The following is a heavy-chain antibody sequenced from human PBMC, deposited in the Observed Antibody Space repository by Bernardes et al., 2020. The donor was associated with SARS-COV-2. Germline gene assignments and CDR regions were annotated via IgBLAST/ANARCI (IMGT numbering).Heavy chain of an antibody. CDR1: GGSISSSSYY. D-gene: IGHD5-12*01. CDR3: ARNGDIPWFDT. J-gene: IGHJ5*02. CDR2: IYYSGST. V-gene: IGHV4-39*01. Sequence: SETLTPTCTVSGGSISSSSYYWGWIRQPTGKGLEWIGSIYYSGSTYYNPSLKSRVTISVDTSKNQFSLKLSSVTAADTAVYYCARNGDIPWFDTWGQGTLVTVSS.